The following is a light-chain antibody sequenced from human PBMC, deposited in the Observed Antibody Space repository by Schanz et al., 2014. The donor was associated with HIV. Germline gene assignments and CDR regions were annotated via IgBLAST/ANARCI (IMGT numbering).Light chain of an antibody. V-gene: IGKV1-5*03. CDR2: EAS. J-gene: IGKJ4*01. CDR1: QAIGTW. Sequence: DIQMTQSPSTLSASVGDRVSITCRASQAIGTWLAWYQQKPGRAPKLLISEASTLKSGVPSRFSGSGSGTDFTLTISSLQPEDVATYYCQQLNSYPLTFGGGTKVEIK. CDR3: QQLNSYPLT.